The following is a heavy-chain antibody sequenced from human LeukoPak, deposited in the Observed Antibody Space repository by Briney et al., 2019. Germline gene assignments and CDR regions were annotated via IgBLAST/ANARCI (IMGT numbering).Heavy chain of an antibody. Sequence: ASVKVSCKPSGGTFSSYAISWVRQTPGQGHEWMGGIIPIFGTANYAQKFQGRVTITTDESTSTAYMELSSLRSEDTAVYYCARGRWGSGWYFYYWGQGTLVTVSS. V-gene: IGHV1-69*05. J-gene: IGHJ4*02. CDR1: GGTFSSYA. CDR2: IIPIFGTA. D-gene: IGHD6-19*01. CDR3: ARGRWGSGWYFYY.